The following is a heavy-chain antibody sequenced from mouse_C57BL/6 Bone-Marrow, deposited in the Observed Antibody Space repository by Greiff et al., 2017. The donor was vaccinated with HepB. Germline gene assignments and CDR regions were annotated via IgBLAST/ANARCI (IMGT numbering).Heavy chain of an antibody. CDR1: GFNIKDDY. V-gene: IGHV14-4*01. Sequence: VQLQQSGAELVRPGASVKLSCTASGFNIKDDYMHWVKQRPEQGLEWIGWIDPENGDTEYASKFQGKATITADTSSNTAYLQLSSLTSEDTAVYYCTLDSHDYWGQGTTLTVSS. J-gene: IGHJ2*01. CDR2: IDPENGDT. CDR3: TLDSHDY. D-gene: IGHD3-2*01.